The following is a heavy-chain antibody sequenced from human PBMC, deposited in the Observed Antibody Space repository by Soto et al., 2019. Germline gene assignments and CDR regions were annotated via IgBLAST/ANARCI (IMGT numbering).Heavy chain of an antibody. CDR1: ELTFSTSR. J-gene: IGHJ3*02. V-gene: IGHV3-74*01. CDR3: ASHLILKGEVFDI. Sequence: PGGSLRLSCVASELTFSTSRMHWVRQAPGKGLVWVSHINTEGTATSYADSVKGRFTVSRDNARNTLFLQLTSLRAEDTAVYYCASHLILKGEVFDIWGQGTMVTV. CDR2: INTEGTAT. D-gene: IGHD2-15*01.